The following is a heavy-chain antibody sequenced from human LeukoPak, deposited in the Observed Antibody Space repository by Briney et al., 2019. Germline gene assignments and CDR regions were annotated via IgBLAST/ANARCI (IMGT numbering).Heavy chain of an antibody. V-gene: IGHV1-8*01. J-gene: IGHJ4*02. CDR1: GYTFTSYD. Sequence: ASVKVSCKASGYTFTSYDIHWVRQATGQGHEWMGWMNPNSGNTGYAQKFQGRVAMTRNSSISTAYMELSSLRSEDTAVYYCARRLGYCSDGSCYSLNYWGQGNLVTVSS. CDR3: ARRLGYCSDGSCYSLNY. CDR2: MNPNSGNT. D-gene: IGHD2-15*01.